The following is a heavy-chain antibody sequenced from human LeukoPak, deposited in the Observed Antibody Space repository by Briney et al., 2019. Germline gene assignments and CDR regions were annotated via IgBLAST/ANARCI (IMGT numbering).Heavy chain of an antibody. D-gene: IGHD3-22*01. Sequence: PSETLSLTCAVSGGSISSGGYSWSWIRQPPGKGLEWIGYIYHSGSTYYNPSLKSRVTISVDRSKNQFSLKLSSVTAADTAVYYCARMTTYYYDSSGYGPRGYFDYWGQGTLVTVSS. J-gene: IGHJ4*02. CDR1: GGSISSGGYS. CDR3: ARMTTYYYDSSGYGPRGYFDY. CDR2: IYHSGST. V-gene: IGHV4-30-2*01.